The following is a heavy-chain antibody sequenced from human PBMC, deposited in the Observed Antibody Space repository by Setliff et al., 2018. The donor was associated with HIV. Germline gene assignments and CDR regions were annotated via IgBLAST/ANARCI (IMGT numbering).Heavy chain of an antibody. J-gene: IGHJ2*01. Sequence: SETLSLTCTVSGGSMRGGGNYWSWIRQHPGKGLEWIGYISYSGSTYYNPSLNSRLTISIDTSKDQFSLKLSSLTAADTAVYYCARAAAAGTRCFDLWGRGTLVTVSS. D-gene: IGHD6-13*01. CDR2: ISYSGST. CDR3: ARAAAAGTRCFDL. CDR1: GGSMRGGGNY. V-gene: IGHV4-31*03.